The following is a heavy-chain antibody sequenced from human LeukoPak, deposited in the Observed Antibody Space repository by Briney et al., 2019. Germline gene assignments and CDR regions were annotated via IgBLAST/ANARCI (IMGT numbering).Heavy chain of an antibody. V-gene: IGHV3-73*01. CDR1: GFTFSGSA. CDR2: IRSKANSYAT. J-gene: IGHJ4*02. D-gene: IGHD3-22*01. Sequence: GWSLRLSCAASGFTFSGSAMHWVRQASGKWLDWVGRIRSKANSYATAYAASVKGRFTISRDDSKNTAYLQMNSLKTEDTAVYYCTRGYYYDSSGYPKDYWGQGTLVTVSS. CDR3: TRGYYYDSSGYPKDY.